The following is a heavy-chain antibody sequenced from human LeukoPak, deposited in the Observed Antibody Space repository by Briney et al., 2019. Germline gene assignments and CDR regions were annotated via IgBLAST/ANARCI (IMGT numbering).Heavy chain of an antibody. Sequence: PGGSLRLSCAASGFTFSSYWMSWVRQAPGKGLEWVANIKQDGSEKYYVDSVKGRFTISRDNAKNSLYLQMNGLRAEDTAVYYCARDPYHDFWSGYYSDYWGQGTLVTVSS. CDR1: GFTFSSYW. V-gene: IGHV3-7*01. D-gene: IGHD3-3*01. J-gene: IGHJ4*02. CDR3: ARDPYHDFWSGYYSDY. CDR2: IKQDGSEK.